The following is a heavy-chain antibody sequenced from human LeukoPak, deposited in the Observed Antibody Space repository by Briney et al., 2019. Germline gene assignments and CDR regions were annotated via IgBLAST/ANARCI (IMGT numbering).Heavy chain of an antibody. Sequence: PSETLSLTCTVSGGSISSSSYYWGWIRQPPGKGLEWIGSIYDSGSTYYNPSLQSRVTISVDKSKNQFSLNLSSVTAADTAVYYCARAPTIFGVVLPHPYYFDFWGQGTLVTVSS. D-gene: IGHD3-3*01. CDR3: ARAPTIFGVVLPHPYYFDF. V-gene: IGHV4-39*01. J-gene: IGHJ4*02. CDR1: GGSISSSSYY. CDR2: IYDSGST.